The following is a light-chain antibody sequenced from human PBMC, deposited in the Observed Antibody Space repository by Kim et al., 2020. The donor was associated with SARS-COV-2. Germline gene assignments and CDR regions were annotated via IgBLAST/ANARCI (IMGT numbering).Light chain of an antibody. CDR2: GKD. J-gene: IGLJ2*01. CDR1: SLRSYY. Sequence: VALGQTVRITCQGASLRSYYATWYQQKPGQAPKVVIYGKDNRPSGIPDRFSGSSSGNTAYLTITGTQAGDEADYYCNSRDSNDYVVFGGGTTVTVL. CDR3: NSRDSNDYVV. V-gene: IGLV3-19*01.